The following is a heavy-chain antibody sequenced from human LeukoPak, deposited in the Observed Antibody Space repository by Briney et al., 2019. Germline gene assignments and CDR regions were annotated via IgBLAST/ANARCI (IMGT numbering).Heavy chain of an antibody. CDR2: INTNTGNP. CDR1: GYTFTSYG. V-gene: IGHV7-4-1*02. CDR3: ARVLAMIRGAPFDY. J-gene: IGHJ4*02. Sequence: AASVKVSCKASGYTFTSYGMNWVRQAPGQGLEWMGWINTNTGNPTYAQDFTGRFVFSLDTSVSTAYLQISSLKAEDTAVYYCARVLAMIRGAPFDYWGQGTLVTVSS. D-gene: IGHD3-10*01.